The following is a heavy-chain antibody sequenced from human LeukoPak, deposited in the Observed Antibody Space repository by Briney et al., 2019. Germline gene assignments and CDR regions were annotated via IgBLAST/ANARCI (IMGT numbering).Heavy chain of an antibody. J-gene: IGHJ4*02. D-gene: IGHD3-9*01. V-gene: IGHV4-39*07. CDR2: IYYSGST. CDR1: GGSISSGAFY. CDR3: ARGSVLRYFDWSEPFDY. Sequence: SQTLSLTCTVSGGSISSGAFYWSWIRQPPGKGLEWIGSIYYSGSTYYNPSLKSRVTISVDTSKNQFSLKLSSVTAADTAVYYCARGSVLRYFDWSEPFDYWGQGTLVTVSS.